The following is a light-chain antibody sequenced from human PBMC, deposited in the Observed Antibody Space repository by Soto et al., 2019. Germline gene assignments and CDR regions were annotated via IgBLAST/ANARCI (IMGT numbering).Light chain of an antibody. CDR2: DAS. CDR3: QQYDNLPWT. V-gene: IGKV1-33*01. Sequence: DIQMTQSPSSLSASVGDRVTITCQASQDISIYLNWYQQKPGKAPKLLIYDASNLKTGVPSRFSGSGSGTDFTFTISSLQPEDIATYYCQQYDNLPWTFGQGTKVEIK. J-gene: IGKJ1*01. CDR1: QDISIY.